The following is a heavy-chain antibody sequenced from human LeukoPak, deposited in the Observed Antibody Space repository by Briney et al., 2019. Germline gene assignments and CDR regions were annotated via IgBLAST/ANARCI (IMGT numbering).Heavy chain of an antibody. D-gene: IGHD5-18*01. CDR2: IITYNGNT. CDR1: GYTFTNYG. V-gene: IGHV1-18*03. CDR3: ARRAGYSYGNYYFDY. J-gene: IGHJ4*02. Sequence: ASVKVSCKASGYTFTNYGISWVRQAPGQGLEWMGYIITYNGNTNYAQEFQGRVTITRDTSASTAYMELSSLRSEDMAVYYCARRAGYSYGNYYFDYWGQGTLVTVSS.